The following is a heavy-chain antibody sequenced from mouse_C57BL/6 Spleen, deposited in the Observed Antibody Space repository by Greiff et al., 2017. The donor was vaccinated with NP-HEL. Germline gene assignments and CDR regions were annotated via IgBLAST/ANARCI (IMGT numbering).Heavy chain of an antibody. D-gene: IGHD1-1*01. CDR3: TRSYYYGSKRYFDV. CDR2: IYPGNSDT. Sequence: VQLQQSGTVLARPGASVKMSCKTSGYTFTSYWMHWVKQMPGQGLEWIGAIYPGNSDTSYNQKFKGKAKLTAVTSASTAYMELSSLTNEDSAVYYCTRSYYYGSKRYFDVWGTGTTVTVSS. CDR1: GYTFTSYW. J-gene: IGHJ1*03. V-gene: IGHV1-5*01.